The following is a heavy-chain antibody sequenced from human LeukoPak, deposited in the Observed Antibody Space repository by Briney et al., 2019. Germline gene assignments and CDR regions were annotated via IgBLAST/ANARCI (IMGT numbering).Heavy chain of an antibody. D-gene: IGHD5-18*01. Sequence: PGGSLRLSCAASGFTFSSYAMHWVRQAPGKGLEWVAVISYDGSNKYYADSVKGRFTISRDNSKNTLYLQMNSLRAEDTAVYYCASARDTAMVIKDYWGQGTLVTVSS. V-gene: IGHV3-30-3*01. CDR2: ISYDGSNK. J-gene: IGHJ4*02. CDR3: ASARDTAMVIKDY. CDR1: GFTFSSYA.